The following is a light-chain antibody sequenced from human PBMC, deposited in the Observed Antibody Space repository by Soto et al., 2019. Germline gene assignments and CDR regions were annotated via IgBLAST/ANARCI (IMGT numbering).Light chain of an antibody. V-gene: IGLV2-14*01. CDR2: DVS. J-gene: IGLJ2*01. CDR1: XXXXVGYNY. CDR3: SSYTSSSTLVV. Sequence: QSALTQPASVSGXXXXSXXXXXXGXXXXXVGYNYVSWYQQHPGKAPKLMIYDVSNRPSGVSNRFSGSKSGNTASLTISGLQAEDEADYYCSSYTSSSTLVVFGGGTKLTVL.